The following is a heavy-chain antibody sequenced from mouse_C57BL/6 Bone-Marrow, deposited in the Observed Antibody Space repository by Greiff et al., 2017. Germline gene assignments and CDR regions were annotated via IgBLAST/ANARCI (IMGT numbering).Heavy chain of an antibody. CDR1: GYTFTSYW. CDR3: ARGGLLYFDY. Sequence: QVQLQQPGAELVMPGASVKLSCKASGYTFTSYWMHWVKQRPGQGLEWIGEIDPSDSYTNYNQKFKGKSTLTVDKSSSTAYRQLSSLTSEDSAVYYCARGGLLYFDYWGQGTTLTVSS. D-gene: IGHD1-1*01. V-gene: IGHV1-69*01. J-gene: IGHJ2*01. CDR2: IDPSDSYT.